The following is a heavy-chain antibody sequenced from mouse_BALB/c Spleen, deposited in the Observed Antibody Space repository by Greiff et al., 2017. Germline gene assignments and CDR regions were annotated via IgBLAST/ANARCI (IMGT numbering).Heavy chain of an antibody. V-gene: IGHV1S135*01. CDR3: ARLLYFDV. J-gene: IGHJ1*01. Sequence: VQLKESGPELMKPGASVKISCKASGYSFTSYYMHWVKQSHGKSLEWIGYIDPFNGGTSYNQKFKGKATLTVDKSSSTAYMHLSSLTSEDSAVYYCARLLYFDVWGAGTTVTVSS. CDR1: GYSFTSYY. CDR2: IDPFNGGT.